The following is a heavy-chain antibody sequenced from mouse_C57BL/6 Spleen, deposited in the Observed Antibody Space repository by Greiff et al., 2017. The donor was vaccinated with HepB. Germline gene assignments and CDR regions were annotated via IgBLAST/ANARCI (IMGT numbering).Heavy chain of an antibody. V-gene: IGHV1-7*01. CDR2: INPSSGYT. CDR1: GYTFTSYW. Sequence: QVHVKQSGAELAKPGASVKLSCKASGYTFTSYWMHWVKQRPGQGLEWIGYINPSSGYTKYNQKFKDKATLTADKSSSTAYMQLSSLTYEDSAVDYCAREPDWFAYWGQGTLVTVSA. J-gene: IGHJ3*01. CDR3: AREPDWFAY.